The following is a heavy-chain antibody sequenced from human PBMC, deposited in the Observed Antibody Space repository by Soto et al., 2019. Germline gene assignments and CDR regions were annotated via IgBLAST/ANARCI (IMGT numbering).Heavy chain of an antibody. J-gene: IGHJ4*02. Sequence: EVQLVESGGGLVKPGGSLRLSCAASGFTFSSYNMNWVRQAPGKGLEWVSSISSSGSYIYYADSVKGRFTVSRDNAKNSRYLQMNSLRAEDTAVYYWARDTGGSGSYYDYWGQGTLVTVSS. V-gene: IGHV3-21*01. CDR2: ISSSGSYI. D-gene: IGHD1-26*01. CDR3: ARDTGGSGSYYDY. CDR1: GFTFSSYN.